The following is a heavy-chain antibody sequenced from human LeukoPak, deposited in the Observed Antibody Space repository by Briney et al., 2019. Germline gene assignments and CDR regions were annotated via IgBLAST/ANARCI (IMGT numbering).Heavy chain of an antibody. Sequence: SETLSLTCAVSGYSISSGYYWGWIRQPPGKGLEWIGSIYHSGSTYYNPSLKSRVTISVDTSKNQFSLKLSSVTAADTAVYYCALQSQYYYDSSGHYSFDYWGQGTLVTVSS. V-gene: IGHV4-38-2*01. CDR2: IYHSGST. D-gene: IGHD3-22*01. CDR3: ALQSQYYYDSSGHYSFDY. J-gene: IGHJ4*02. CDR1: GYSISSGYY.